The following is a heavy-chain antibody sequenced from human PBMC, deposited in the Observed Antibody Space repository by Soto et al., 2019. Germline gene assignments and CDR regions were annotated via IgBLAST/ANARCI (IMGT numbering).Heavy chain of an antibody. CDR3: ARGDYGDYFPFDY. D-gene: IGHD4-17*01. J-gene: IGHJ4*02. Sequence: QVQLQQWGAGLLKPSETLSRTCAVYGGSFSGYYWSWIRQRPGKGLEWIGEINHSGSTNYNPSLKSRVTISVDTSKNQFSLKLSSVTAADTAVYYCARGDYGDYFPFDYWGQGTLVTVSS. CDR1: GGSFSGYY. V-gene: IGHV4-34*01. CDR2: INHSGST.